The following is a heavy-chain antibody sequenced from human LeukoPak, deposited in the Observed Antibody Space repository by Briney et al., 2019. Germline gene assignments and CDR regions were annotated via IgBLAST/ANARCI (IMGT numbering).Heavy chain of an antibody. CDR3: AKDSYGYFDY. J-gene: IGHJ4*02. CDR1: GFTFNSYS. Sequence: GGSLRLSCAASGFTFNSYSMNWVRQAPGKGLEWVSSISSSSNYIYYADSLKGRFTISRDNSKNTLYLQMNSLRAEDTAVYYCAKDSYGYFDYWGQGTLVTVSS. V-gene: IGHV3-21*01. CDR2: ISSSSNYI. D-gene: IGHD2-8*01.